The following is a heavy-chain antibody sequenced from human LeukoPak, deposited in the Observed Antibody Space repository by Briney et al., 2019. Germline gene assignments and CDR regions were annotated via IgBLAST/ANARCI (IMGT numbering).Heavy chain of an antibody. D-gene: IGHD6-13*01. J-gene: IGHJ2*01. CDR3: ARAAYSSTWYSRYFDL. Sequence: GGSLRLSCAASGFTFSSFYIHWVRRATGKGREWVSGIGTAGEIYYPGSVKGRFTISRENAKNSLYLQMNSLRAGDTAVYYCARAAYSSTWYSRYFDLWGRGTLVTVSS. CDR1: GFTFSSFY. V-gene: IGHV3-13*01. CDR2: IGTAGEI.